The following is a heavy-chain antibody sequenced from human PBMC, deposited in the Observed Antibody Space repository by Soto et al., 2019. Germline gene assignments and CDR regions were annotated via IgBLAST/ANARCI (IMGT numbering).Heavy chain of an antibody. Sequence: GESLKISCKGSGYSFTSYWISWVRQMPGKGLEWMGRIDPSDSYTNYSPSFQGHVTISADKSISTAYLQWSSLKASDTAMYYCARQRTDCSSTSCYNWFDPWGQGTLVTVSS. CDR2: IDPSDSYT. J-gene: IGHJ5*02. CDR1: GYSFTSYW. V-gene: IGHV5-10-1*01. CDR3: ARQRTDCSSTSCYNWFDP. D-gene: IGHD2-2*01.